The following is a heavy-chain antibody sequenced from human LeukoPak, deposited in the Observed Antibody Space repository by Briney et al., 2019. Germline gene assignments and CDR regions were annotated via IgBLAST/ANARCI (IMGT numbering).Heavy chain of an antibody. CDR2: IYYSGST. D-gene: IGHD3-3*01. V-gene: IGHV4-30-4*07. J-gene: IGHJ4*02. Sequence: PSETLSLTCAVSGGSISSGGYSWSWIRQPPGKGLEWIGYIYYSGSTYYNPSLKSRVTISVDTSKNQFSLKLSSVPAADTAVYYCASRYVLRFLEWVFDYWGQGTLVTVSS. CDR1: GGSISSGGYS. CDR3: ASRYVLRFLEWVFDY.